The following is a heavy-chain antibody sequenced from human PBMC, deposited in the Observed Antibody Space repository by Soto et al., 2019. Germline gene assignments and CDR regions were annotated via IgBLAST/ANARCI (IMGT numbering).Heavy chain of an antibody. Sequence: QVQLVESGGGVVQPGRSLRLSCAASGFSFSSYGMHWVRQAPGKGLEWVAVTSHDGSDKYYADSVKGRFTISRDNSKNALYQQVRSLRAEDTAVYYCAKVRFSSSSSYYSGMDVWGQGTTVTVSS. CDR2: TSHDGSDK. D-gene: IGHD6-6*01. CDR3: AKVRFSSSSSYYSGMDV. J-gene: IGHJ6*02. V-gene: IGHV3-30*18. CDR1: GFSFSSYG.